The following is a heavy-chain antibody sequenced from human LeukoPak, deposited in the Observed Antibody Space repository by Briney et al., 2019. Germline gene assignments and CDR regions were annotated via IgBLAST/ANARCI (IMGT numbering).Heavy chain of an antibody. CDR3: ARDLGDYDILTGPFDY. Sequence: GGSLRLSCAASGFTFSSYSMNWVRQAPGKGLEWVSYISSSSSTIYYADSVKGRFTISRDNAKNSLYLQMNSLRDENTAVYYCARDLGDYDILTGPFDYWGQGTLVTVSS. CDR2: ISSSSSTI. D-gene: IGHD3-9*01. V-gene: IGHV3-48*02. J-gene: IGHJ4*02. CDR1: GFTFSSYS.